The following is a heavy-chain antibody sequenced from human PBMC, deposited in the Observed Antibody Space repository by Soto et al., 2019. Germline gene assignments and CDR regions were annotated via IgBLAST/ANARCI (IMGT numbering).Heavy chain of an antibody. V-gene: IGHV3-7*03. CDR1: GFTFSSYW. J-gene: IGHJ4*02. CDR2: IKQDGSEK. D-gene: IGHD3-22*01. Sequence: EVQLVESGGGLVQPGGSLRLSCAASGFTFSSYWMSWVRQAPGKGLEWVANIKQDGSEKYYVDSVKGRFTISRDNAKNSLYLQMNSLRAEDTAVYYCAREMGAITMIVAVFDYWGQGTLVTVSS. CDR3: AREMGAITMIVAVFDY.